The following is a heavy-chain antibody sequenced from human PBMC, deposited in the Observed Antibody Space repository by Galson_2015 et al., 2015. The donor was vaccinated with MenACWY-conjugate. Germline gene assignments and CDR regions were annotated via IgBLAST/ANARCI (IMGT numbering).Heavy chain of an antibody. D-gene: IGHD3-10*01. V-gene: IGHV3-74*01. CDR2: ITPGGSST. CDR3: AKSRGGSFNFDS. J-gene: IGHJ4*02. CDR1: GFIFNNYW. Sequence: SLRLSCAASGFIFNNYWMHWVRQAPGKGLVWVSRITPGGSSTYYADSVKDRFTISRDNAKNTLYLQMNSLRAEDTAVFYCAKSRGGSFNFDSWGQGTLVTVSS.